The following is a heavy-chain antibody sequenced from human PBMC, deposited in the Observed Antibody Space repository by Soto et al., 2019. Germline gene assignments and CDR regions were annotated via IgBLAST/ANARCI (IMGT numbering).Heavy chain of an antibody. CDR2: IYYSGST. Sequence: ASETLSLTCTVSGGSISSYYWTWIRQPPGKGLEWIGYIYYSGSTNYNPSLKSLVTISVDTSKNQFSLKLSSVTAADTAVYYCARHWGFWADYWGQGTLVTVSS. D-gene: IGHD3-16*01. V-gene: IGHV4-59*08. J-gene: IGHJ4*02. CDR3: ARHWGFWADY. CDR1: GGSISSYY.